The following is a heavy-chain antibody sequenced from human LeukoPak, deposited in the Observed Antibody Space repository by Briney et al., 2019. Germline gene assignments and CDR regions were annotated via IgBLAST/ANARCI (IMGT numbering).Heavy chain of an antibody. CDR2: INPNSGGT. Sequence: ASVKVSCKPAGYTFTGYYMHWVRQAAGQGREWMGWINPNSGGTNYAQKFQGRVTMTRDTSISTAYMELSRLRSDDTAVYYCARGPRITMIVVVISPFDYWGQGTLVTVSS. CDR3: ARGPRITMIVVVISPFDY. D-gene: IGHD3-22*01. J-gene: IGHJ4*02. CDR1: GYTFTGYY. V-gene: IGHV1-2*02.